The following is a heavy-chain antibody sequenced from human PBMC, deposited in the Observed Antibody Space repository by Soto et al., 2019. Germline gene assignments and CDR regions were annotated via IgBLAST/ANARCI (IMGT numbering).Heavy chain of an antibody. CDR2: IRSKANSYAT. D-gene: IGHD3-22*01. CDR3: TRPQMYYYDSSGPWIAFDI. V-gene: IGHV3-73*01. CDR1: GFTFSCSA. J-gene: IGHJ3*02. Sequence: PGGSLRLSCAASGFTFSCSAMHWVRQSSGKGLEWVGRIRSKANSYATAYAASVKGRFTISRDDSKNTAYLQMNSLKTEDTAVYYCTRPQMYYYDSSGPWIAFDIWGQGTMVTVSS.